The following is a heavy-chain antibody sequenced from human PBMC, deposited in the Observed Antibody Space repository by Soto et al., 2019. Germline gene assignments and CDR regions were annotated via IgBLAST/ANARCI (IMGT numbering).Heavy chain of an antibody. J-gene: IGHJ6*02. CDR2: ISYDGSNK. Sequence: PGGSLRLSCAASGFTFSSYAMHWVRQAPGKGLEWVAVISYDGSNKYYADSVKGRFTISRDNSKNTLYLQMNSLRAEDTAVYYCARPVARHSYYYYYYGMDVWGQGTTVTVSS. D-gene: IGHD2-15*01. CDR3: ARPVARHSYYYYYYGMDV. V-gene: IGHV3-30-3*01. CDR1: GFTFSSYA.